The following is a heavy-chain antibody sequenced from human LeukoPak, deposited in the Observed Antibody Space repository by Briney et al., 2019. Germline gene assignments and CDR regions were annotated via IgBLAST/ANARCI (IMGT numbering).Heavy chain of an antibody. CDR3: ARNRGYCRSTSCYTEIDY. CDR1: GFTFSSYS. D-gene: IGHD2-2*02. Sequence: GGTLRLXCAASGFTFSSYSMNWVRQAPAEGLESVSSISSCSSYIYYADPAKGRFTITRENANNSLYLQKHSCSPEDKTAYYCARNRGYCRSTSCYTEIDYWRQGTLDSVSS. V-gene: IGHV3-21*01. J-gene: IGHJ4*02. CDR2: ISSCSSYI.